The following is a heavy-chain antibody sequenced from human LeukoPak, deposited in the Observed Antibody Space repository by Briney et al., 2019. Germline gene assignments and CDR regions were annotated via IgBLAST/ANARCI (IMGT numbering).Heavy chain of an antibody. CDR1: GFTFSSYG. D-gene: IGHD4-17*01. CDR2: IWYDGSNK. V-gene: IGHV3-33*01. J-gene: IGHJ4*02. CDR3: ARDQFPFDYGDSGLGW. Sequence: PGGSLRLSCAASGFTFSSYGMHWVRLAPGKGLEWVAVIWYDGSNKYYADSVKGRFTISRDNSKNTLYLQMNSLRAEDTAVYYCARDQFPFDYGDSGLGWWGQGTLVTVSS.